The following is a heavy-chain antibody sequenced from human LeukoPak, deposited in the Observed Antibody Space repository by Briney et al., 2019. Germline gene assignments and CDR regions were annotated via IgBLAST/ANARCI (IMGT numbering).Heavy chain of an antibody. CDR1: GGSISSYY. CDR3: ARVGSTSGYYFDY. V-gene: IGHV4-59*01. J-gene: IGHJ4*02. CDR2: MFYSGST. D-gene: IGHD2/OR15-2a*01. Sequence: SETLSLTCTVSGGSISSYYWSWIRQPPGKGLEWIGYMFYSGSTNYNPSLESRVTISLDTSKNQFSLKLASVTAADTAVYYCARVGSTSGYYFDYWGQGTLVTVSS.